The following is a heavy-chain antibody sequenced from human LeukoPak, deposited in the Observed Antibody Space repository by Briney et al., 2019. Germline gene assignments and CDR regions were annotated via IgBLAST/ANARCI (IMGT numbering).Heavy chain of an antibody. CDR3: AKDWQQLDDY. D-gene: IGHD6-13*01. CDR1: GFTFISYG. CDR2: IRYDGSNK. J-gene: IGHJ4*02. V-gene: IGHV3-30*02. Sequence: GGPLRLSCAASGFTFISYGMTWVAKAPAKGLEWVAFIRYDGSNKYYADSVKGRFTISRDNSKNTLYLQMNSLRAEDTAVYYCAKDWQQLDDYWGQGTLVTVSS.